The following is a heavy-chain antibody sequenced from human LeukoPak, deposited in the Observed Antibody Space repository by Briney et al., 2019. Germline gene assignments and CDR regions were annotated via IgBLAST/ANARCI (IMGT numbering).Heavy chain of an antibody. CDR2: IYYSGST. CDR3: ARTTEGGYTYDYFYYYYMDV. V-gene: IGHV4-59*01. Sequence: PSETLSLTCTVSGGSISSYYWSWIRQPPGKGLEWIGYIYYSGSTNYNPSLKSRDTISVDTSKNQFSLKLSSVTAADTAVYYCARTTEGGYTYDYFYYYYMDVWGKGTTVTISS. CDR1: GGSISSYY. D-gene: IGHD5-18*01. J-gene: IGHJ6*03.